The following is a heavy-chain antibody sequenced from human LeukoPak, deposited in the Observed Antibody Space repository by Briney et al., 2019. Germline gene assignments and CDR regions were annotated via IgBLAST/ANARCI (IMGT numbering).Heavy chain of an antibody. Sequence: GSLRLSFPASGFTFSIYAMHCVRQAPGKGLWWVAVISYDGNNKYYADSVKGRFTIYRDNSKDTMYLQMNRLRAEDTAVYYCARVRSPMTSDGNHNFDYWGQGTLVTVSS. D-gene: IGHD2-15*01. V-gene: IGHV3-30-3*01. CDR3: ARVRSPMTSDGNHNFDY. CDR1: GFTFSIYA. J-gene: IGHJ4*02. CDR2: ISYDGNNK.